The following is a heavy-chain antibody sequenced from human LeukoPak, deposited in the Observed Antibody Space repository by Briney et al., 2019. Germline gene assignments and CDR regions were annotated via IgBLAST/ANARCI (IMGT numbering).Heavy chain of an antibody. CDR3: ARETWQWLAYFDY. V-gene: IGHV3-48*01. CDR1: GFTFSSYS. CDR2: ISSSSSTI. Sequence: GGSLRLSCAASGFTFSSYSMNWVRQAPGKGLEWVSYISSSSSTIYYADSVKGRFTISRDNAKNSLYLQMNSLRAEDTAVYYCARETWQWLAYFDYWGQGTLVTVSS. J-gene: IGHJ4*02. D-gene: IGHD6-19*01.